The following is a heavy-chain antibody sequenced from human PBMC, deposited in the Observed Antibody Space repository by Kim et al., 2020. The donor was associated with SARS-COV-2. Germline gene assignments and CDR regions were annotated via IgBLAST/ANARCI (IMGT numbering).Heavy chain of an antibody. Sequence: ASVKVSCKAFGYNFTKYAINWVRQAPGQGLDWMGWIDTNTGNPTHAQGFTGRFVFSFDSSVRTAYLQISGLKPEDTAIYFCARGDPRDYWGQGTLVTVSS. V-gene: IGHV7-4-1*02. CDR1: GYNFTKYA. CDR3: ARGDPRDY. CDR2: IDTNTGNP. J-gene: IGHJ4*02.